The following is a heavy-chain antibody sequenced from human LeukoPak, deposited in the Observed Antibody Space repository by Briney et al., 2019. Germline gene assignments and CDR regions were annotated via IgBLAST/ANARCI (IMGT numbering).Heavy chain of an antibody. J-gene: IGHJ2*01. V-gene: IGHV4-59*01. Sequence: PSETLSLTCTVSGDSIISYYWSWVRQPPGKGLDWIGCIYDSGRTNYNPSLNSRITISVDTSTNQLSLKLSFVNAADAAVDYCSRKTVFNGYLDLWGRGTLVTVSP. CDR3: SRKTVFNGYLDL. D-gene: IGHD2-8*01. CDR1: GDSIISYY. CDR2: IYDSGRT.